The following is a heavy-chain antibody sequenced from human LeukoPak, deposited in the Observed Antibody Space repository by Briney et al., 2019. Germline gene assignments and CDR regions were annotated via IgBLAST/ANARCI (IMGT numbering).Heavy chain of an antibody. Sequence: GGSLRLSCAASGFTFSSYSMNWVRQAPGKGLEWVSYISSSSSTIYYADSVKGRFTISRDNAKNSLYLQMNSLRAEDTAVYYCAKGELLWFGELFQTDYWGQGTLVTVSS. CDR1: GFTFSSYS. J-gene: IGHJ4*02. CDR2: ISSSSSTI. V-gene: IGHV3-48*01. CDR3: AKGELLWFGELFQTDY. D-gene: IGHD3-10*01.